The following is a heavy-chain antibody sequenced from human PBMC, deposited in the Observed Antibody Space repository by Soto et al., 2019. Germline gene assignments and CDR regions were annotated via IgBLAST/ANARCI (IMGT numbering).Heavy chain of an antibody. CDR2: IYYSGST. CDR3: ARTIESITMVRGVIAAPYYYYYYMDV. V-gene: IGHV4-59*01. CDR1: GGSISSYY. J-gene: IGHJ6*03. Sequence: SSETLSLTCTVSGGSISSYYWSWIRQPPGKGLEWIGYIYYSGSTNYNPSLKSRVTISVDTSKNQFSLKLSSVTAADTAVYYCARTIESITMVRGVIAAPYYYYYYMDVWGKGTTVTVSS. D-gene: IGHD3-10*01.